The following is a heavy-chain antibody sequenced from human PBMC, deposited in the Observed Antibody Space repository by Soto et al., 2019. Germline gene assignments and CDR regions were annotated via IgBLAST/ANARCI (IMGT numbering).Heavy chain of an antibody. V-gene: IGHV1-18*01. J-gene: IGHJ6*03. D-gene: IGHD2-8*01. CDR1: GYRFTSYG. CDR3: ARFTHCTNGVCYTGYYYYMDV. CDR2: ISAYNGNT. Sequence: GASVKVSCRASGYRFTSYGISWVRQAPGQGLEGMGWISAYNGNTNYAQKLQGRVTMTTDTSTSTAYMELRSLRSDDTAVYYCARFTHCTNGVCYTGYYYYMDVWGKGTTVTVSS.